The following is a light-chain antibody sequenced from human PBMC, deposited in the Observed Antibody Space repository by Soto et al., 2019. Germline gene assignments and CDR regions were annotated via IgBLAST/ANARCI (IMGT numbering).Light chain of an antibody. CDR3: QQYRSRQYT. Sequence: DIQMTQSPSTLSAYVGERVTITCRASQSISPWLAWYQKQPGKAPNLLIYRASNLQTVVPSRFSGSGSGTEFPLTSNSLQPDDFATYYCQQYRSRQYTFGQGTKLEIE. J-gene: IGKJ2*01. CDR1: QSISPW. V-gene: IGKV1-5*03. CDR2: RAS.